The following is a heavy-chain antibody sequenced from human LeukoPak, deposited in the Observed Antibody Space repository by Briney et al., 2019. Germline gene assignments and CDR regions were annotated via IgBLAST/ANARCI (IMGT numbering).Heavy chain of an antibody. CDR2: IYYSGST. V-gene: IGHV4-59*01. CDR1: GGSISSYY. CDR3: ARGNKEYYFDY. D-gene: IGHD1/OR15-1a*01. Sequence: SENLSLTCTVSGGSISSYYWSWIRQPPGKGLEWIGYIYYSGSTNYNPSLKSRVTISVDTSKNQFSLKLSSVTAADTAVYYCARGNKEYYFDYWGQGTLVTVSS. J-gene: IGHJ4*02.